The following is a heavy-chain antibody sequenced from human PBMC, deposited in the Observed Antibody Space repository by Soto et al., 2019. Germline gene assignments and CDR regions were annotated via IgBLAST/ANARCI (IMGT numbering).Heavy chain of an antibody. V-gene: IGHV4-39*02. CDR3: AREGYSGSYSPFFDY. CDR2: IFYLGSS. CDR1: GDSIISSDFY. D-gene: IGHD1-26*01. Sequence: SETLSLTCTVSGDSIISSDFYWGWVRQPPGKGLEWIGSIFYLGSSYYSPSLKSRVTMSVDTSKNQFSLKLSSVTAADTAVYYCAREGYSGSYSPFFDYWGQGTLVTVSS. J-gene: IGHJ4*02.